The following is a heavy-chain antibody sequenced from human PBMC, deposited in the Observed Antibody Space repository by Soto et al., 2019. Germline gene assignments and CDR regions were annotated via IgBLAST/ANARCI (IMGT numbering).Heavy chain of an antibody. V-gene: IGHV3-23*01. J-gene: IGHJ6*02. D-gene: IGHD3-3*01. Sequence: GGSLRLSCAASGFTFSSYAMSWVRQAPGKGLEWVSAISGSGGSTYYADSVKGRFTISRDNSKNTLYLQMNSLRAEDTAVYYCAKVKDGYDFWSGSIDYYYGMDVWGQGTTVTVSS. CDR2: ISGSGGST. CDR3: AKVKDGYDFWSGSIDYYYGMDV. CDR1: GFTFSSYA.